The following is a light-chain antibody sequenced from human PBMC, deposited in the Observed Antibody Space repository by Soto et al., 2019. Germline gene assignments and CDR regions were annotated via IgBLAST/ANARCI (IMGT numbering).Light chain of an antibody. J-gene: IGKJ5*01. V-gene: IGKV1-8*01. CDR1: QGISSY. CDR3: QQYYSYPHT. Sequence: AIRLTQSPSSFSASTGDRVTLTCLASQGISSYLAWYQQKPGKAPKLLIYAASTLQSGVPSRFSGSGSGTDFTLTISCLQSEDFATYYCQQYYSYPHTFGQGTRLEIK. CDR2: AAS.